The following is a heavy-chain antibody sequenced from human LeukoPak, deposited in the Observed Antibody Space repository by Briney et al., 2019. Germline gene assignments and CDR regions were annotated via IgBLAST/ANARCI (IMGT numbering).Heavy chain of an antibody. J-gene: IGHJ4*02. CDR3: ARNGYDYDYVWGSYRYSPFDY. CDR2: INSDGSST. Sequence: PGGSLRLSCAASGFTFSSYWMHWVRQAPGKGLVWVSRINSDGSSTSYADSVKGRFTISRDNAKNSLYLQMNSLRAEDTAVYYCARNGYDYDYVWGSYRYSPFDYWGQGTLVTVSS. V-gene: IGHV3-74*01. CDR1: GFTFSSYW. D-gene: IGHD3-16*02.